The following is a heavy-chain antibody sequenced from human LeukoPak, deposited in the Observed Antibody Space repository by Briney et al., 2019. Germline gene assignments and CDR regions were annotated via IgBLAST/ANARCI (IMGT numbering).Heavy chain of an antibody. Sequence: SETLSLTCTVSGYSISSGYYWGWIRQPPGKGLEWIGSIYHSGSTYYNPSLKSRVTISVDTSKNQFSLKLSSVTAADTAVYYCARVNTDYGGNSAAFDIWGQGTMVTVSS. CDR1: GYSISSGYY. J-gene: IGHJ3*02. CDR3: ARVNTDYGGNSAAFDI. V-gene: IGHV4-38-2*02. D-gene: IGHD4-23*01. CDR2: IYHSGST.